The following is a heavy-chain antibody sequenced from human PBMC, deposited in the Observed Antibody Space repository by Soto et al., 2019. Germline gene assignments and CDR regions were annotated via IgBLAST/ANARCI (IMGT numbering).Heavy chain of an antibody. D-gene: IGHD6-19*01. Sequence: EVQLVESGGGLVQPGGSLRPSCAAPGFTFSTSGMHWVRQAPGKGLVWVSRITSNGSTTNYAASVKGRFTISRDNAKNTLYLQMNSLRAEDTAVYYCARGPSGWYGYDYWGQGTLVTVSS. CDR3: ARGPSGWYGYDY. CDR1: GFTFSTSG. CDR2: ITSNGSTT. V-gene: IGHV3-74*01. J-gene: IGHJ4*02.